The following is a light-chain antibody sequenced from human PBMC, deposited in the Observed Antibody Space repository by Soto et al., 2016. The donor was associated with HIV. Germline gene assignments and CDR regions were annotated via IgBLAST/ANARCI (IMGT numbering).Light chain of an antibody. J-gene: IGLJ2*01. CDR3: SFRDNTGYHVL. CDR1: SLRVHY. V-gene: IGLV3-19*01. Sequence: SSELTQDPAVSVALGQTVRITCQGDSLRVHYAIWYQQKPRQAPLLVLYGDNNRPSGIPGRFSGSYSGNTASLTITGAQAEDEADYFCSFRDNTGYHVLFGGGTNLTVL. CDR2: GDN.